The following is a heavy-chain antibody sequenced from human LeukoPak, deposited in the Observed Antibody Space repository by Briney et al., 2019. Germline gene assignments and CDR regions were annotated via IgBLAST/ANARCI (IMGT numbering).Heavy chain of an antibody. CDR1: GFTFSNYG. CDR3: AELRYGSGESYFDY. V-gene: IGHV3-30*03. J-gene: IGHJ4*02. CDR2: MSYDGSNE. D-gene: IGHD3-10*01. Sequence: GGSLRLSCAASGFTFSNYGIHWVRQAPGKGLEWVAFMSYDGSNEHYADSVKGRFTISRDNSENTLYLQMNSLRAEDTAVYYCAELRYGSGESYFDYWGQGTLVTVSS.